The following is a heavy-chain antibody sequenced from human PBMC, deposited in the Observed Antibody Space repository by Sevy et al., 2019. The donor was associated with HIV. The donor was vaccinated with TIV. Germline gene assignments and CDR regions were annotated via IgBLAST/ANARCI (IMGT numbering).Heavy chain of an antibody. J-gene: IGHJ4*02. CDR3: SRDLRLRGYSYGCFDY. CDR2: INPNSGNT. D-gene: IGHD5-18*01. CDR1: GYTFTGQY. V-gene: IGHV1-2*02. Sequence: GSVKVSCKASGYTFTGQYIHWVRQAPGQGLEWMGWINPNSGNTNYAQEFQGRVTMTRDTSISTAYMELSGLKSDDTAVYYCSRDLRLRGYSYGCFDYWGQGTLVTVSS.